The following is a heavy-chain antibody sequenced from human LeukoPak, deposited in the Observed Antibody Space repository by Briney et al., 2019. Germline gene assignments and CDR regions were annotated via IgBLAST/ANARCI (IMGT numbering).Heavy chain of an antibody. D-gene: IGHD2-2*01. CDR2: MNPNSGNT. CDR3: ARGRGYCSSTSCYLEFDP. J-gene: IGHJ5*02. Sequence: ASVKVSCKASGYTFTSYDINWVRQATGQGLEWMGWMNPNSGNTGYAQKFQGRVTITRNTSISTAYMELSSLRSEDTAVYYCARGRGYCSSTSCYLEFDPWSQGTLVTVSS. V-gene: IGHV1-8*03. CDR1: GYTFTSYD.